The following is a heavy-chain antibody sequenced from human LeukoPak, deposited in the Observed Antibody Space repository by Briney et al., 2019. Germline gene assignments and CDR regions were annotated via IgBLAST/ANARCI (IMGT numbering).Heavy chain of an antibody. Sequence: GGSLRLSCAASGFTFSSYSMNWVRQAPGKGLEWVASISSSSSYIYYADSVKGRFTISRDNAKNSLYLQMNSLRAEDTAVYYCARGKGITMVRRRYYFDYWGQGTLVTVSS. D-gene: IGHD3-10*01. V-gene: IGHV3-21*01. CDR2: ISSSSSYI. CDR3: ARGKGITMVRRRYYFDY. CDR1: GFTFSSYS. J-gene: IGHJ4*02.